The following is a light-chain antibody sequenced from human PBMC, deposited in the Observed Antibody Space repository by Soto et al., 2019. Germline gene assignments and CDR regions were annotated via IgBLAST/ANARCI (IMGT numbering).Light chain of an antibody. J-gene: IGLJ3*02. CDR2: ANN. CDR1: RSNLGAGYD. CDR3: QSYDNSLSGAWV. Sequence: QSVLIQPPSASGTPGQRVTISCTGTRSNLGAGYDVHWYQQLPGAAPKLLIYANNKRPSGVLDRFSGSKSGTSASLAITGLQAEDEADYYCQSYDNSLSGAWVFGGGTKLTVL. V-gene: IGLV1-40*01.